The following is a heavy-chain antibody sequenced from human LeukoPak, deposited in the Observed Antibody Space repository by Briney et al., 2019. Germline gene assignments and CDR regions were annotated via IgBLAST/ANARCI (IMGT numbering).Heavy chain of an antibody. CDR1: GFTFSSSW. Sequence: GGSLRLSCAASGFTFSSSWMNWFRQAPGKGLEWVASIKEGGTEQYYVDSVKGRFTISRDNAKSSLYLQMNSLRAEDTAVYYCAGGRFFDYWGQGTLVTVSS. D-gene: IGHD3-16*01. V-gene: IGHV3-7*05. J-gene: IGHJ4*02. CDR3: AGGRFFDY. CDR2: IKEGGTEQ.